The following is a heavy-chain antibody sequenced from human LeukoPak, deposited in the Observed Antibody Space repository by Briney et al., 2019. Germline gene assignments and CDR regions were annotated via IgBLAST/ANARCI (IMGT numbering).Heavy chain of an antibody. V-gene: IGHV3-48*04. CDR3: ARSRGAGPGAYFDY. CDR2: ISSGSSTI. J-gene: IGHJ4*02. CDR1: GFTFRSYS. Sequence: GGSLRLSCAASGFTFRSYSMNWVRQAPGKGLEWVSYISSGSSTIYYADSVKGRFTISRDNAKNSLYLQMNSLRAEDTAVYYCARSRGAGPGAYFDYWGQGTLITVSS. D-gene: IGHD6-19*01.